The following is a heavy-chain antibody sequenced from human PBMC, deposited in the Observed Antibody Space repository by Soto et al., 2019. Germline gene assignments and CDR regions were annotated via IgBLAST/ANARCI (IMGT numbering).Heavy chain of an antibody. D-gene: IGHD5-12*01. V-gene: IGHV3-48*01. CDR3: AGEGWLRGLCDY. CDR1: GFTFSSYS. J-gene: IGHJ4*02. Sequence: EVQLVESGGGLVQPGGSLRLSCAASGFTFSSYSMNWVRQAPGKGLEWVSYISSSSTIYYADSVKGRFTISRDNAKNALYLQMNSLRAGDTAVDYCAGEGWLRGLCDYWGQGTLVTVSS. CDR2: ISSSSTI.